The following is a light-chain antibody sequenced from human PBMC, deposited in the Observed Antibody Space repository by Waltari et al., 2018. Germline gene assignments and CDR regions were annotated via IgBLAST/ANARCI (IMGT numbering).Light chain of an antibody. CDR3: AAWDDSLKVGV. V-gene: IGLV1-44*01. CDR2: SND. CDR1: SANIGLKI. J-gene: IGLJ3*02. Sequence: QSVLTQPHSASGTPGQRVTISCSGSSANIGLKIVNWYQQLPGTAPKLLIYSNDQRPSGVPDRFSGSKAGTSASLAISGLQSEDEADYYCAAWDDSLKVGVFGGGTKLTVL.